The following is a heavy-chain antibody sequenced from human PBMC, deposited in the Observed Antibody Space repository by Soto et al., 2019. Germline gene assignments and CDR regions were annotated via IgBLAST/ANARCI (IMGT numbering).Heavy chain of an antibody. CDR3: AKDTGYSSGWDFDY. D-gene: IGHD6-19*01. Sequence: PGGSLRLSCAASGFTFSSYGMHWVRQAPGKGLEWVAVISYDGSNKYYADSVKGRFTISRDNSKNTLYLQMNSLRAEDTAVYYCAKDTGYSSGWDFDYWGQGTLVTVSS. J-gene: IGHJ4*02. CDR2: ISYDGSNK. V-gene: IGHV3-30*18. CDR1: GFTFSSYG.